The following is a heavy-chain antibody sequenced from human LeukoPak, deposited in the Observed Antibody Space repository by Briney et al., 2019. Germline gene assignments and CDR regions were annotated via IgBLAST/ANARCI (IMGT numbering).Heavy chain of an antibody. Sequence: ASVKVSCKASGYTFTGYYMHWVRQAPGQGLEWMGWINPNSGGAYYAQKFQGRVTMTRDSSISTAYMELIRLRSDDTAVYYCARVQFTDYWGQGTLVTVSS. CDR1: GYTFTGYY. J-gene: IGHJ4*02. CDR3: ARVQFTDY. CDR2: INPNSGGA. V-gene: IGHV1-2*02. D-gene: IGHD6-19*01.